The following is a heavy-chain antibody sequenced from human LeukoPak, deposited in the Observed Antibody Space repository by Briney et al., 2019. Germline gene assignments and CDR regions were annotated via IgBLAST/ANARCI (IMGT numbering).Heavy chain of an antibody. Sequence: GASVKVSCKASGGTFSSYAISWVRQAPGQGLEWMGGIIPIFGTANYAQKFQGRVTITADESTSTAYMELSSLRSEDTAVYYCARDHGSGWYEYYLDYWGQGTLVTVSS. D-gene: IGHD6-19*01. CDR1: GGTFSSYA. CDR2: IIPIFGTA. CDR3: ARDHGSGWYEYYLDY. J-gene: IGHJ4*02. V-gene: IGHV1-69*13.